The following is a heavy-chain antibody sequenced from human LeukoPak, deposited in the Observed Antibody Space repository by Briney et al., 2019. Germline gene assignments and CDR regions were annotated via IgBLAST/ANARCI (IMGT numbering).Heavy chain of an antibody. J-gene: IGHJ5*02. D-gene: IGHD3-10*01. CDR3: ARALMTLVRGVPRTTWFDP. CDR1: GGSFSGYY. CDR2: INESGTT. Sequence: EPSETLSLTCAVFGGSFSGYYWTWVRQPPGKGLEWIGEINESGTTNYNPSLNNRVTISVDRSKNQFSLKVTSLTAADTAVFYCARALMTLVRGVPRTTWFDPWGPGTLVTVSS. V-gene: IGHV4-34*01.